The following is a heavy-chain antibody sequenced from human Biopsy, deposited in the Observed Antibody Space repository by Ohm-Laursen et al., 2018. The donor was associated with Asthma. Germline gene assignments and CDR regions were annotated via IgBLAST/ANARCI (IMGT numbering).Heavy chain of an antibody. CDR3: ARGDSSGWSHYYFDY. CDR1: GFTVSRDH. D-gene: IGHD6-19*01. V-gene: IGHV3-53*01. J-gene: IGHJ4*02. CDR2: IYSGGTS. Sequence: SLRLSCAAPGFTVSRDHMFWVRQAPGKGLEWVSVIYSGGTSHTADSVRGRFTISRDFSKNTLHLQMHSLRVEDTAVYYCARGDSSGWSHYYFDYWGQGTLVTFSS.